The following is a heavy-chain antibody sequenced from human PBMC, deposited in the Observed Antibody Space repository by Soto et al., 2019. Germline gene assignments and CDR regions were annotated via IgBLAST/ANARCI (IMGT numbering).Heavy chain of an antibody. D-gene: IGHD2-2*01. V-gene: IGHV3-21*01. J-gene: IGHJ5*02. CDR1: GFTFSSYS. CDR3: ARDWVSAANWFDP. Sequence: GGSLRLSCAASGFTFSSYSMNWVRQAPGKGLEWVSSISSSSSYIYYADSVKGRFTISRDNAKNSLYLQMDSLRAEDTAVYYCARDWVSAANWFDPWGQGTLVTVSS. CDR2: ISSSSSYI.